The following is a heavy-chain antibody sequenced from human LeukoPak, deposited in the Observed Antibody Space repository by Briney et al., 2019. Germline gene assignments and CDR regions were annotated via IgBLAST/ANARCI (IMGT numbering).Heavy chain of an antibody. J-gene: IGHJ3*02. V-gene: IGHV3-53*01. CDR1: GFTASTKY. CDR3: ARDRHRPDI. D-gene: IGHD2-21*01. CDR2: IYGGGST. Sequence: GGSLRLSCAASGFTASTKYMNWVRQAPGKGLEWVSVIYGGGSTYYADSVKGRFTISRDNSKNTLYLQMNSLRAEDTAMYYCARDRHRPDIWGQGTMVTVSS.